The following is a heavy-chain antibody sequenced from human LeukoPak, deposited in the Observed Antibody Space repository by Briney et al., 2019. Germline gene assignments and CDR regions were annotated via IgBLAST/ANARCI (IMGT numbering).Heavy chain of an antibody. CDR1: GFTFSSYA. V-gene: IGHV3-30-3*01. Sequence: GGSLRLSCAASGFTFSSYAMHWVRQAPGKGLEWVAVISYDGSNKYYADSVKGRFTISRDNSKNTLYLQMNSLRAEDTAVYYCAKAEPRYDSSGYYPAAFDIWGQGIMVTVSS. J-gene: IGHJ3*02. CDR3: AKAEPRYDSSGYYPAAFDI. D-gene: IGHD3-22*01. CDR2: ISYDGSNK.